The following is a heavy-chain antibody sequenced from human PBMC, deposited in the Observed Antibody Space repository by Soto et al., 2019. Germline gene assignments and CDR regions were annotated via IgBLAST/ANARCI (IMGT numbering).Heavy chain of an antibody. D-gene: IGHD3-16*01. CDR3: GRALWGSWTVDY. J-gene: IGHJ4*02. CDR1: GYTFQNYH. Sequence: QVQLVQSGAEVKEPGASVRVSCKASGYTFQNYHMHWVRQAPGQGLEWMGIIHPSGETTNYAQKFQGRLAMTRDTSMRTAYMELRSLTSEDTAVYYCGRALWGSWTVDYWGQGTLVTVSS. V-gene: IGHV1-46*02. CDR2: IHPSGETT.